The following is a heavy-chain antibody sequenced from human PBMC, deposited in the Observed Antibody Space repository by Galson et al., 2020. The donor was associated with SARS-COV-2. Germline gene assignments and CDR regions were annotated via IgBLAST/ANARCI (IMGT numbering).Heavy chain of an antibody. D-gene: IGHD3-16*01. J-gene: IGHJ6*03. Sequence: GGSLRLPCAASGFTFSSYVMNWVRQAPRKGLEWNSSITGSGTNTHYADSVKGRFTFSRDNSKSTVYLQMNSLRAEDTAIYYCAKGGGASYYYYMDVWGEGTTVTVS. CDR1: GFTFSSYV. CDR3: AKGGGASYYYYMDV. V-gene: IGHV3-23*01. CDR2: ITGSGTNT.